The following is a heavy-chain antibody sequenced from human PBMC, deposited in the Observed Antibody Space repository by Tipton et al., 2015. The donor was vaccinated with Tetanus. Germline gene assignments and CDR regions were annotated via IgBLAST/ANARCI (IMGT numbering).Heavy chain of an antibody. CDR3: VRANFDSSKKGPFDS. J-gene: IGHJ4*02. V-gene: IGHV4-61*03. CDR1: GGSLRGGDHY. D-gene: IGHD3-3*01. Sequence: TLSLTCIVSGGSLRGGDHYWSWIRQPPGKGLEWLAYISGRGSSNSNYFLKSRIKVSRGTSKNHLSLNLASVTAADTAVCFCVRANFDSSKKGPFDSWGQGIPVIVSA. CDR2: ISGRGSS.